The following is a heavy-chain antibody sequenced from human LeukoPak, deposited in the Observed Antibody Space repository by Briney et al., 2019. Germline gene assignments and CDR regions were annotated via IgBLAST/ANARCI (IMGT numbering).Heavy chain of an antibody. CDR2: IKSDGSST. D-gene: IGHD3-16*01. CDR3: ARGGRYAYFLDY. V-gene: IGHV3-74*01. J-gene: IGHJ4*02. CDR1: GFIFSDYW. Sequence: GGSLGLSCAASGFIFSDYWMHWFRQGPGKGLVWVSRIKSDGSSTSYAESVKGRFTISRDNAKNTVYVHMNSLRDEDTAVYYCARGGRYAYFLDYWGQGTLVTVSS.